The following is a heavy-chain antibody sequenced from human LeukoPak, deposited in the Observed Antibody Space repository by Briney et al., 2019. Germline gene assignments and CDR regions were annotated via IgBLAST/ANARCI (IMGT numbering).Heavy chain of an antibody. V-gene: IGHV1-2*02. Sequence: ASVKVSCKASGYTFTGFYIHWVRQAPGQGLEWMGWINPKSGGTNYAQQFQGRVTMTSDTSINTAYMELSSLRFDDTALYYCVRDLMTTQTWDFDYWGQGTLVSVSS. CDR2: INPKSGGT. CDR1: GYTFTGFY. J-gene: IGHJ4*02. CDR3: VRDLMTTQTWDFDY. D-gene: IGHD3-16*01.